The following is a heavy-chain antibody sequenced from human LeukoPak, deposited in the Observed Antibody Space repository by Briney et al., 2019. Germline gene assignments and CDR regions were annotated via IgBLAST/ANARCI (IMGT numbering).Heavy chain of an antibody. V-gene: IGHV1-2*02. Sequence: ASVKVSCKASGYTFTGYYMHWVRQAPGQGLEWMGWINPNSGGTNYAQKFQVRVTMTRDTSISTAYMELSRLRSDDTAVYYCARGECTSCTWGYYFDYWGQGTLVTVSS. D-gene: IGHD2-2*01. CDR1: GYTFTGYY. CDR3: ARGECTSCTWGYYFDY. J-gene: IGHJ4*02. CDR2: INPNSGGT.